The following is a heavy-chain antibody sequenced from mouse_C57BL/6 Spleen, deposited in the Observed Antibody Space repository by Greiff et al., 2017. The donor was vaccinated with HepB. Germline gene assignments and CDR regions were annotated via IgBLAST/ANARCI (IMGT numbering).Heavy chain of an antibody. Sequence: EVQLVESGAGLVKPGGSLKLSCAASGFTFSSYAMSWVRQTPEKRLEWVAYISSGGDYIYYADTVKGRFTISRDNARNTLDLQMSSLKSEDTAMYYCTRDPWDGAWFAYWGQGTLVTVSA. D-gene: IGHD4-1*01. CDR2: ISSGGDYI. CDR1: GFTFSSYA. CDR3: TRDPWDGAWFAY. V-gene: IGHV5-9-1*02. J-gene: IGHJ3*01.